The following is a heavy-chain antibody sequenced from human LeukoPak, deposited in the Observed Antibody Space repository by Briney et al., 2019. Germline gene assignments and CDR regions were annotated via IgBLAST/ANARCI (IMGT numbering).Heavy chain of an antibody. CDR2: ISYDGSNR. J-gene: IGHJ4*02. CDR1: GFSFSSFP. Sequence: GGSLRLSCAASGFSFSSFPMHWVRQAPGKGLEWVALISYDGSNRYYADSVKGRFTISRDNAKNSLYLQMNSLRAEDTAVYYCARDRSRVSDYWGQGTLVTVSS. CDR3: ARDRSRVSDY. V-gene: IGHV3-30-3*01.